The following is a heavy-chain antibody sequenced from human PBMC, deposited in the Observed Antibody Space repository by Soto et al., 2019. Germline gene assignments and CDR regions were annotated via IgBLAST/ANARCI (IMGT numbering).Heavy chain of an antibody. CDR3: ARPSSNGGWGLLDY. CDR2: INPGDSDT. V-gene: IGHV5-51*01. Sequence: EVHLVQSGAEVKKPGESLKISCKGSGYRFTDYWIGWVRQMPEKGLEWMGIINPGDSDTRFSPSFQGQVTISADKSISTAYLQWRSLKASDTAMYYCARPSSNGGWGLLDYWGQGSLVTVSS. D-gene: IGHD6-19*01. J-gene: IGHJ4*02. CDR1: GYRFTDYW.